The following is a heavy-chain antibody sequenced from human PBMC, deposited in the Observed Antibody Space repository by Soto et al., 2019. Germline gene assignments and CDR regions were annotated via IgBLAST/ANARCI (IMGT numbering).Heavy chain of an antibody. CDR1: GFTFSDYY. Sequence: AGGTLRLSCAASGFTFSDYYMSWIRQAPGKGLEWVSYISSSGSTIYYADSVKGRFTISRDNAKNSLYLQMNSLRAEDTAVYYCARDKAVAGYYYYGMDVWGQGTTVTVSS. D-gene: IGHD6-19*01. J-gene: IGHJ6*02. CDR2: ISSSGSTI. V-gene: IGHV3-11*01. CDR3: ARDKAVAGYYYYGMDV.